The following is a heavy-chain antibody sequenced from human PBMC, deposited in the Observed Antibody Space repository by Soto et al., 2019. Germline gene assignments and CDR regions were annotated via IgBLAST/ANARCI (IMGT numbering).Heavy chain of an antibody. D-gene: IGHD2-8*01. V-gene: IGHV4-39*01. CDR2: IHYSGST. CDR3: ARHEGNGNVWPLDY. CDR1: GDSIGTTHSY. J-gene: IGHJ4*02. Sequence: NPSETLSLTCTVSGDSIGTTHSYWAWIRQSPGKGLEWIGNIHYSGSTYYMPSLRSRDTLSVDTSKNQFSLRLTSVTAEDTAVYYCARHEGNGNVWPLDYWGQGILVTVSS.